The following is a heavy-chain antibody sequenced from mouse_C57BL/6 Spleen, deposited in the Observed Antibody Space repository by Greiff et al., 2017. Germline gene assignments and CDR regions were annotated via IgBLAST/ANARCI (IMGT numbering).Heavy chain of an antibody. D-gene: IGHD1-1*01. CDR2: ILPGSGST. Sequence: QVQLQQSGAELMKPGASVKLSCKATGYTFTGYWIEWVKQRPGHGLEWIGEILPGSGSTNYNAKFKGKATFTADTSSNTAYMQLSSLTTEDSAIYYCARKMGSSPYWYVDVWGTGTTVTVSS. J-gene: IGHJ1*03. CDR3: ARKMGSSPYWYVDV. CDR1: GYTFTGYW. V-gene: IGHV1-9*01.